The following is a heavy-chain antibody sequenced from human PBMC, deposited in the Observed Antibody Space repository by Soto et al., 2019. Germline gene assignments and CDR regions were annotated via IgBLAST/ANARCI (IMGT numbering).Heavy chain of an antibody. Sequence: QVPLVQSGAEVKKPGASVKVSCKASGYTFTSYGISWVRQAPGQGLEWMGWINTYSGNTNYAQKLQGRLTMTTDTSTNTAYMELRSLGSDDTAVYYCARGGRLLYVDYWGQGTLVTVSS. J-gene: IGHJ4*02. CDR1: GYTFTSYG. D-gene: IGHD2-2*02. CDR3: ARGGRLLYVDY. V-gene: IGHV1-18*01. CDR2: INTYSGNT.